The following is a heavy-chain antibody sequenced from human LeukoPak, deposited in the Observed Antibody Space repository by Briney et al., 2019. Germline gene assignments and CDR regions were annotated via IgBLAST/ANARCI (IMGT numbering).Heavy chain of an antibody. CDR3: ARGRYYYGSGSYSFDY. V-gene: IGHV3-53*01. J-gene: IGHJ4*02. D-gene: IGHD3-10*01. CDR2: IYSGGST. Sequence: PGGSLRLSCAASGFTVSSNYMSWVRQAPGKGLEWVSVIYSGGSTFYADFVKGRFTISSDNSKNTLYLQMNRLRAEDTAVYYCARGRYYYGSGSYSFDYWSQGTLVTVSS. CDR1: GFTVSSNY.